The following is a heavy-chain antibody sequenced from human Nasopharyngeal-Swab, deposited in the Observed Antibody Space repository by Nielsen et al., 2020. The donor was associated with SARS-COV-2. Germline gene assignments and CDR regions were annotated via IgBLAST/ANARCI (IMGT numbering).Heavy chain of an antibody. V-gene: IGHV3-13*01. J-gene: IGHJ3*02. Sequence: GESLKISCAASGFSLNNYDLHWVRQATGKGLEWVSAIGVAGDTYYPHSVKGRFTISRENARSSLYLQMNSPTAGDTAMYYCASAGGSGWYAFDIWGQGTMVIVSS. CDR2: IGVAGDT. CDR1: GFSLNNYD. CDR3: ASAGGSGWYAFDI. D-gene: IGHD6-19*01.